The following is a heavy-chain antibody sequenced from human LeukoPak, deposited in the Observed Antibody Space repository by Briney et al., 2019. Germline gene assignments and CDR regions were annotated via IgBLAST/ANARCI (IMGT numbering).Heavy chain of an antibody. CDR1: GFTFSIYE. CDR2: ISGSGSTM. J-gene: IGHJ5*02. V-gene: IGHV3-48*03. CDR3: ARGRWFDP. Sequence: PGGSLRLSCAASGFTFSIYEMNWVRQAPGKGLEWVSFISGSGSTMHFADSVKGRFTISRENAKNSLYLQMNSLRGEDTAVYYCARGRWFDPWGQGTLVTVSS.